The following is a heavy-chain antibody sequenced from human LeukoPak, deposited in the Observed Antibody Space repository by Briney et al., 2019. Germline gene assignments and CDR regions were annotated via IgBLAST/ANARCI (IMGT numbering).Heavy chain of an antibody. V-gene: IGHV3-23*01. CDR1: GFTFSSYA. CDR2: ISGSGSST. CDR3: VKTPGVATTCYFDY. J-gene: IGHJ4*02. Sequence: GGSLRLSCAASGFTFSSYAMSWVRQAPGKGLEWVSAISGSGSSTYYADSVKGRFTISRDNSKNTLYLQMNSPRAEDTAVYYCVKTPGVATTCYFDYWGQGTLVTVSS. D-gene: IGHD5-12*01.